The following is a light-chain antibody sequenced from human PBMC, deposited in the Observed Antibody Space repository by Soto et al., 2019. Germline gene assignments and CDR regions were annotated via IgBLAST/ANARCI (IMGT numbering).Light chain of an antibody. CDR3: QQNDSTPYT. Sequence: DIQMTQSPSSLSASVGDRVTLTCRASQTISSYLSWYQQKPGKAPRLLIYDASSLISGVPSRFSGSGSGTDFTLTIASLQPEDSSAYYCQQNDSTPYTFGQGTKLEI. J-gene: IGKJ2*01. CDR1: QTISSY. CDR2: DAS. V-gene: IGKV1-39*01.